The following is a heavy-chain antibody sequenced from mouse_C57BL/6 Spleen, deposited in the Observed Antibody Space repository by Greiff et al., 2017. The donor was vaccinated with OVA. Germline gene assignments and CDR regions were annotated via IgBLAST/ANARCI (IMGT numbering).Heavy chain of an antibody. CDR1: GFTFSDYG. Sequence: EVQLVESGGGLVKPGGSLKLSCAASGFTFSDYGMHWVRQAPEKGLEWVAYISSGSSTIYYADTVKGRFTISRDNAKNTLFLQMTSLRSEDTAMYYCARRDDYDGLYAMDYWGQGTSVTVSS. V-gene: IGHV5-17*01. D-gene: IGHD2-4*01. CDR2: ISSGSSTI. CDR3: ARRDDYDGLYAMDY. J-gene: IGHJ4*01.